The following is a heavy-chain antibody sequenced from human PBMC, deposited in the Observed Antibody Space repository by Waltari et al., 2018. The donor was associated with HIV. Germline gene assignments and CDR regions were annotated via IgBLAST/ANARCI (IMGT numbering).Heavy chain of an antibody. CDR1: GFTFSPFA. CDR3: ARDGHFYDSRPLDY. Sequence: QVQLVESGGGVVQPGGSLRLSCAASGFTFSPFAFHWVRQAPGKGVGGGDILSIGGRNKVYADSVKGRFTISRDNSKNTLYLQMNSLRAEDTAVYYCARDGHFYDSRPLDYWGQGTLVTVSS. D-gene: IGHD3-22*01. V-gene: IGHV3-30*04. J-gene: IGHJ4*02. CDR2: LSIGGRNK.